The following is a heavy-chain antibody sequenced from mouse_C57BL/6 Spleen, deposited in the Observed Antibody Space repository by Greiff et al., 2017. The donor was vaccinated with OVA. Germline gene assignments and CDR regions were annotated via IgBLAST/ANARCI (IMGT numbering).Heavy chain of an antibody. CDR2: IDPSDSYT. CDR1: GYTFTSYW. V-gene: IGHV1-50*01. Sequence: QVQLQQPGAELVKPGASVKLSCKASGYTFTSYWMQWVKQRPGQGLEWIGEIDPSDSYTNYNQKFKGKATLTVDKSSSTAYMQLSSLTSEDSAVYYCARGGYSDFYWYFDVWGTGTTVTVSS. D-gene: IGHD2-12*01. CDR3: ARGGYSDFYWYFDV. J-gene: IGHJ1*03.